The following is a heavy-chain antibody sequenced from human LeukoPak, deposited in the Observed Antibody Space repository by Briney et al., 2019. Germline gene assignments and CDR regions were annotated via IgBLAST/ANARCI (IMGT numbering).Heavy chain of an antibody. CDR1: GYTFTGYY. J-gene: IGHJ4*02. Sequence: AASVKVSCKASGYTFTGYYMHWVRQAPGQGLERMGWINPNSGGTNYAQKFQGRVTMTRDTSISTAYMELSRLRSDDTAVYYCARDSLYYGSGSYYRAFSDWGQGTLVTVSS. D-gene: IGHD3-10*01. V-gene: IGHV1-2*02. CDR2: INPNSGGT. CDR3: ARDSLYYGSGSYYRAFSD.